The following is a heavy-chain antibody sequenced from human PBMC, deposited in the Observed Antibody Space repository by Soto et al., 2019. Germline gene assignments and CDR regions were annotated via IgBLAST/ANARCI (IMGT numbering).Heavy chain of an antibody. Sequence: QVQLVQSGAEVKKPGSSVKVSCKASGGTFSSYAISWVRQAPGQGLEWMGGIIPIFGTANYAQNFQGRVTITADESTRTAYMELSSLRSEDTAVYYCARDTWRAAPPLGYYYYGMDVWGQGTTVTVSS. J-gene: IGHJ6*02. CDR2: IIPIFGTA. D-gene: IGHD6-13*01. CDR3: ARDTWRAAPPLGYYYYGMDV. V-gene: IGHV1-69*01. CDR1: GGTFSSYA.